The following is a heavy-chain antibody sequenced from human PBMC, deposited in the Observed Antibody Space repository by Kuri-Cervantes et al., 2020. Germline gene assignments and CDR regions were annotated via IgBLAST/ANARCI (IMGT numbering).Heavy chain of an antibody. CDR3: ARIAPDYDFWSGYYKSSYFDY. D-gene: IGHD3-3*01. V-gene: IGHV4-4*07. J-gene: IGHJ4*02. Sequence: SETLSLTCTVSGGSISNYYWHWIRQPAGKGLEWIGRIYSSGDTIYNPSLKSRVTMSLDTSKNQFSLKLSSVTAADTAVYYCARIAPDYDFWSGYYKSSYFDYWGQGTLVTVSS. CDR1: GGSISNYY. CDR2: IYSSGDT.